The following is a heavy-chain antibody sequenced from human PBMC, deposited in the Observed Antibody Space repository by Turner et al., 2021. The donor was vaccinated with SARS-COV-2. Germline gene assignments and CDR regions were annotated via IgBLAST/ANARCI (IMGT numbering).Heavy chain of an antibody. V-gene: IGHV1-2*02. D-gene: IGHD6-19*01. CDR1: GYTFTGYY. CDR2: INPNSGGT. Sequence: QVQLVQSGAEVKKPGASVKVSCKASGYTFTGYYMHWVRQAHGQGFEWMGWINPNSGGTKYAQKFQGRVTMTRDTSISTVYMELSRLRSDDTAVYYCASSANSSGWHYWGQGTLVTVSS. CDR3: ASSANSSGWHY. J-gene: IGHJ4*02.